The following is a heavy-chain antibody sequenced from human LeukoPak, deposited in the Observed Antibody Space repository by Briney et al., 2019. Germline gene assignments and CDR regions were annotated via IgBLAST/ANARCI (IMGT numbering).Heavy chain of an antibody. CDR3: ARGRGWVDH. CDR2: IHDDGTVK. D-gene: IGHD3-16*01. J-gene: IGHJ4*02. CDR1: GFSFTAYA. Sequence: TGGSLRLSCVASGFSFTAYAMSWFRQAPGKGLEWVANIHDDGTVKNYVDSVKGRFTISRDDARNSVSLQLTRLRADDTALYYCARGRGWVDHWGQGTLVTVSS. V-gene: IGHV3-7*01.